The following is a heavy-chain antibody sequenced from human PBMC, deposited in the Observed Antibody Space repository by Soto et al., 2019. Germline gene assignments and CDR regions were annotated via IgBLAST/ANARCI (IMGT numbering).Heavy chain of an antibody. CDR1: GFTFSNYA. V-gene: IGHV3-30-3*01. D-gene: IGHD3-10*01. CDR2: ISKDGNSK. Sequence: VGSLRLSCAASGFTFSNYAIHWVRQAPGKGLEWVTIISKDGNSKHYAGSVKGRLTISRDNSKNTLFLQMNSLRPEDTAVYYCARDPQGNYCYIDYWGQGTPVTVSS. J-gene: IGHJ4*02. CDR3: ARDPQGNYCYIDY.